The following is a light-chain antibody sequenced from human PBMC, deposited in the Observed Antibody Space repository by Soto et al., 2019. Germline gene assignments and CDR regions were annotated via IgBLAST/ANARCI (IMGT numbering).Light chain of an antibody. Sequence: DIQMTQSPSTLSASVGDRVTITYRASQSISNSLAWYQQKPGKAPNLLIYKASSLESGVPSRFSGSGSGTEFTLTISSLQPDDVATYYCRQYVDYPVTFGGGTKVEMK. CDR2: KAS. CDR3: RQYVDYPVT. J-gene: IGKJ4*01. CDR1: QSISNS. V-gene: IGKV1-5*03.